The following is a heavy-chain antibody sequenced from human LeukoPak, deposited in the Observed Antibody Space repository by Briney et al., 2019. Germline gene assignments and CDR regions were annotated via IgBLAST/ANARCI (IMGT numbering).Heavy chain of an antibody. J-gene: IGHJ4*02. CDR3: ARVPGYGDYAPLDY. D-gene: IGHD4-17*01. CDR2: ISYDGSNK. Sequence: GRSLRLSCAASGFTFSSYAMHWVRQAPGKGLEGVAVISYDGSNKYYADSVKGRFTISRDNSKNTLYLQMNSLRAEDTAVYYCARVPGYGDYAPLDYWGQGTLVTVSS. V-gene: IGHV3-30-3*01. CDR1: GFTFSSYA.